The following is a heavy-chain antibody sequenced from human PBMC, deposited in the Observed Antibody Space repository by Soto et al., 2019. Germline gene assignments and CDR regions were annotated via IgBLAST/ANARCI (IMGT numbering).Heavy chain of an antibody. V-gene: IGHV4-39*01. J-gene: IGHJ6*02. Sequence: PSETLSLTCTVSGGSISSSSYYWGWIRQPPGKGLEWIGSIYYSGSTYYNPSLKSRVTISVDTSKNQFSLKLSSVTAADTAVYYCASQYSSSWYYYYGMDVWGQGTTVTVSS. CDR3: ASQYSSSWYYYYGMDV. CDR1: GGSISSSSYY. D-gene: IGHD6-13*01. CDR2: IYYSGST.